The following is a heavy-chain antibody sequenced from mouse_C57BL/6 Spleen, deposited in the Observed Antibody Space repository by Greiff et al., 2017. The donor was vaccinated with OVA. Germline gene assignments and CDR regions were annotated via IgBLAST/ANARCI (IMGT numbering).Heavy chain of an antibody. CDR3: ARGGNYGSNLFAY. J-gene: IGHJ3*01. CDR2: INPNNGGT. Sequence: VQLQQSGPELVKPGASVKISCKASGYTFTDYYMNWVKQSHGKSLEWIGDINPNNGGTSYNQKFKGKATLTVDKSSSTAYMELRSLTSEDSAVYYCARGGNYGSNLFAYWGQGTLVTVSA. CDR1: GYTFTDYY. D-gene: IGHD1-1*01. V-gene: IGHV1-26*01.